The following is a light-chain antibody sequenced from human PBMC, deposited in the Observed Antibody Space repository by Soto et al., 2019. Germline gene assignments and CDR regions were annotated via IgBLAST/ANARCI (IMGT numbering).Light chain of an antibody. CDR2: DVS. V-gene: IGLV2-14*01. CDR3: ISYTSSSLVV. J-gene: IGLJ2*01. CDR1: SSDVGGYNY. Sequence: QSALTQPASVSGSPGQSITISCTGTSSDVGGYNYVSWYQQHPGKAPKLMIYDVSNRPSGVSNRFSGSKSGNTASLTISGLKAEDEADYYCISYTSSSLVVFGGGTKLTVL.